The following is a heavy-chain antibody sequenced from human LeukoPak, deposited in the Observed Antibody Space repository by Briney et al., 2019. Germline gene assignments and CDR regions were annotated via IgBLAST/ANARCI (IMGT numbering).Heavy chain of an antibody. CDR2: INPNSGGT. J-gene: IGHJ6*02. CDR1: GYTFIDYS. V-gene: IGHV1-2*02. CDR3: ARAAVVATILDYYYYGMDV. Sequence: ASVKVSCKASGYTFIDYSLHWVRQAPGQGLEWMGWINPNSGGTNYAQKFQGRVTMTRDTSISTAYMELGRLRSDDTAVYYCARAAVVATILDYYYYGMDVWGQGTTVTVSS. D-gene: IGHD5-12*01.